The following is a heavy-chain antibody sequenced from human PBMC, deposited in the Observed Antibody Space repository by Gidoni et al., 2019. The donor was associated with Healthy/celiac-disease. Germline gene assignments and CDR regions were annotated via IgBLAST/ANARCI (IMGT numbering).Heavy chain of an antibody. CDR3: AKDHLYYYDSSGNDAFDI. CDR2: ISGSGGST. J-gene: IGHJ3*02. CDR1: GFTFSSYA. D-gene: IGHD3-22*01. V-gene: IGHV3-23*01. Sequence: SGFTFSSYAMSWVRQAPGKGLEWVSAISGSGGSTYYADSVKGRFTISRDNSKNTLYLQMNSLRAEDTAVYYCAKDHLYYYDSSGNDAFDIWGQGTMVTVSS.